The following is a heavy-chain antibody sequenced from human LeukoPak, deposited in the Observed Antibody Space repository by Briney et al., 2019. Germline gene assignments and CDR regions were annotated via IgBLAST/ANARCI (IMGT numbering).Heavy chain of an antibody. D-gene: IGHD4-17*01. CDR2: INSYGSTA. J-gene: IGHJ4*02. Sequence: GGSLRLSCAASGFTFRSYLMHWVRQRLGKGLVWVSHINSYGSTAIYADSVKGRFTISRDNAKNTLYLQMDSLRAEDTAVYYCASGPDYGDYNYWGRGTLVTVSS. CDR1: GFTFRSYL. V-gene: IGHV3-74*01. CDR3: ASGPDYGDYNY.